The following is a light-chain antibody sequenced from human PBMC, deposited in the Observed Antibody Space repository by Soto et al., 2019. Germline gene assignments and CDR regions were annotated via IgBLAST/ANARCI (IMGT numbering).Light chain of an antibody. Sequence: DIVMTQSPDSLAVSLGERATINCKSSQSVLYSSNNKNYLAWYQQKPGQPPKLLIYWASTRESGVPDRFSGRGSGTDFPPTISTLQAKDGEVYYCQNYYGTPLPFGGGTKGE. CDR3: QNYYGTPLP. V-gene: IGKV4-1*01. J-gene: IGKJ4*01. CDR2: WAS. CDR1: QSVLYSSNNKNY.